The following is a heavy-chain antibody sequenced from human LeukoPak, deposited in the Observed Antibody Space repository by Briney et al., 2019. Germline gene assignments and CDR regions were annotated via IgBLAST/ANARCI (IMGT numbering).Heavy chain of an antibody. CDR1: GFTFSSFD. CDR3: ARGPPRGKYYYMDV. D-gene: IGHD1-1*01. CDR2: IGTASDT. Sequence: GGSLRLSCAPSGFTFSSFDMHWVRQPRGEGLEWVSTIGTASDTYYPGSVERRFTLSRKNANLSLYLQMKSRAAGDTAVYYCARGPPRGKYYYMDVWGKGTTVTVSS. J-gene: IGHJ6*03. V-gene: IGHV3-13*01.